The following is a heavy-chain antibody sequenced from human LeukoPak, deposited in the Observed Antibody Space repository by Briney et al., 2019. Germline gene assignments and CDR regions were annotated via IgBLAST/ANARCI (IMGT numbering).Heavy chain of an antibody. CDR1: GFTFSNYA. J-gene: IGHJ4*02. D-gene: IGHD3-3*01. CDR2: ITDSGMSS. V-gene: IGHV3-23*01. CDR3: ASYPFGVLRFLDWFSSP. Sequence: RGSLRLSSAASGFTFSNYAMTWVRQAPGKGPDWVSSITDSGMSSYYADSVKGRFTISRDNPRNTLYLQMHSLRSEDTAIYYCASYPFGVLRFLDWFSSPGGQGALVTVSS.